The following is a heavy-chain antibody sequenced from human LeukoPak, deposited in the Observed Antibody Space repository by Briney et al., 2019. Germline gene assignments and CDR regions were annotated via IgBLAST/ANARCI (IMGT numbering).Heavy chain of an antibody. Sequence: PSETLSLTCTVSGGSISSSSYYWGWIRQPPGKGLEWIGSIYYSGGTYYNPSLKSRVTISVDTSKNQFSLKLSSVTAADTAVYYCARIPYYYDSSGYTPEFDPWGQGSLVTVSS. D-gene: IGHD3-22*01. V-gene: IGHV4-39*01. J-gene: IGHJ5*02. CDR3: ARIPYYYDSSGYTPEFDP. CDR2: IYYSGGT. CDR1: GGSISSSSYY.